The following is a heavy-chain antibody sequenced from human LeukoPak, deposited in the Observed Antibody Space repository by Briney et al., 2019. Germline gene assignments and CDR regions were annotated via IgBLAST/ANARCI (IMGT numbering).Heavy chain of an antibody. V-gene: IGHV4-59*01. Sequence: SETLSLTCTVSGGSISSSYWSWIRQPPGKGLEWIGYIYYSGRTNYNPSLKSRVTISVDTSKNQFSLKLSSVTAAETAVYYCAREYSGSYTDAFDIWGQGTMVTVSS. CDR3: AREYSGSYTDAFDI. CDR2: IYYSGRT. D-gene: IGHD1-26*01. CDR1: GGSISSSY. J-gene: IGHJ3*02.